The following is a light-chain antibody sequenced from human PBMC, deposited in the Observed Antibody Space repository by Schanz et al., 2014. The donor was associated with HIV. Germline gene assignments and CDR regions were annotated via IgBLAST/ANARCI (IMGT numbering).Light chain of an antibody. J-gene: IGKJ5*01. CDR2: GAS. CDR1: QSVRNRY. V-gene: IGKV3-20*01. CDR3: QQYYSTPPVT. Sequence: EIVLTQSPGTLSLSPGDRATLSCRASQSVRNRYLAWYQQKPGQAPRLLIYGASTRATGIPARFSGSGSGTEFTLTITSLQAEDVAVYYCQQYYSTPPVTFGQGTRLEIK.